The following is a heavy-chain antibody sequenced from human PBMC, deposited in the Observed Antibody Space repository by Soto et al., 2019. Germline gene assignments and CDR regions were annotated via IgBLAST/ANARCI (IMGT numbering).Heavy chain of an antibody. CDR3: ARGSGSSWYVFDI. V-gene: IGHV4-59*01. CDR2: IYYSGST. CDR1: GGSISSYY. J-gene: IGHJ3*02. D-gene: IGHD6-13*01. Sequence: SETLSLTCTVSGGSISSYYWSWIRQPPGKGLEWIGYIYYSGSTNYNPSLKSRFTISVDTSKNQFSLKLSSVTAADTAVYYCARGSGSSWYVFDIWGQGTMVTVSS.